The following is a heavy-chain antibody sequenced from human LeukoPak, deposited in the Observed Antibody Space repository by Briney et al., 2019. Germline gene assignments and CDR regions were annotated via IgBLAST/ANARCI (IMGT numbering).Heavy chain of an antibody. V-gene: IGHV5-51*01. CDR3: ARPGVGAKSFVDY. D-gene: IGHD1-26*01. CDR2: VYPGDPDT. Sequence: GESLKISCKGFGYSFTNYWIGWVRQMPGKGLEWMGIVYPGDPDTRYSPSFQGQVTISADKSISTAFLQWSSLKASDTAVYYCARPGVGAKSFVDYWGQGTLVTVSS. J-gene: IGHJ4*02. CDR1: GYSFTNYW.